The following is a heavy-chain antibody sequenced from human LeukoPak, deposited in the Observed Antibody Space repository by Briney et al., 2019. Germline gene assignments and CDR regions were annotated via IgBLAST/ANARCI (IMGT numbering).Heavy chain of an antibody. CDR1: GYSISSGYY. Sequence: SETLSLTCAVSGYSISSGYYWGWIRQPPGKGLEWIGSIYHSGSTHYNPSLKSRVTISVDTSKNQFSLKLSSVTAADTAVYYCARDAIGWYEDYYYYYMDVWGKGTTVTVSS. CDR2: IYHSGST. V-gene: IGHV4-38-2*02. J-gene: IGHJ6*03. CDR3: ARDAIGWYEDYYYYYMDV. D-gene: IGHD6-19*01.